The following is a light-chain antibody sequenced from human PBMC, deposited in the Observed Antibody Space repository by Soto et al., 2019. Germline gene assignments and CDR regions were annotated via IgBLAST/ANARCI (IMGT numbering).Light chain of an antibody. J-gene: IGKJ1*01. Sequence: EFVMTQSPGTLSLSPGERATLSCRASQSVTNNYLAWYQQKPGQAPRLLIHGVSSRAAGIPDRFSGSGSGTDFTLTISSLEPEDFAVYFCQQYGDRPRTFGQGTKVDIK. CDR1: QSVTNNY. V-gene: IGKV3-20*01. CDR2: GVS. CDR3: QQYGDRPRT.